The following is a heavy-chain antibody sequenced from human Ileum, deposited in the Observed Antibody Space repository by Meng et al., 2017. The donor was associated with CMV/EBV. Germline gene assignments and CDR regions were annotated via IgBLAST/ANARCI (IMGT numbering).Heavy chain of an antibody. J-gene: IGHJ4*02. Sequence: ESLKISCAASGFAFSTCWMSWVRQAPGKGLEWVANIKQDGSDKYYVDSVKGRFTISRDNAKNSLYLQMNSPRAEDTAVYYCARFGGLFDYCGQGTLVTVSS. CDR3: ARFGGLFDY. CDR2: IKQDGSDK. D-gene: IGHD3-16*01. CDR1: GFAFSTCW. V-gene: IGHV3-7*01.